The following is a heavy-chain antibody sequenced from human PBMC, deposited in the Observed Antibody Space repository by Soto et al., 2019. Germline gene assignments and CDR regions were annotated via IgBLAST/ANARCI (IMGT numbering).Heavy chain of an antibody. CDR1: GGTFRTSA. J-gene: IGHJ6*01. V-gene: IGHV1-69*12. CDR3: ARDKARQQLGGNYYYIMDV. D-gene: IGHD3-3*02. Sequence: QVQLVQSGAEVKKPGSSVKVSCKTSGGTFRTSAISWVRQAPGQGLEWMGGIMPVFPTADYAQKFQGRVTITADESTRTAYMELSSLRSEDTAVYYCARDKARQQLGGNYYYIMDVWGQGTTVTVSS. CDR2: IMPVFPTA.